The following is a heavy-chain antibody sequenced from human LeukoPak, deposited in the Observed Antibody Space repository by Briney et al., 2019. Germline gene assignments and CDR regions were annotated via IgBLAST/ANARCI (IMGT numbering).Heavy chain of an antibody. V-gene: IGHV1-18*01. CDR1: GYTFTSYG. D-gene: IGHD5-18*01. Sequence: ASVKVSCKASGYTFTSYGISWVRQAPGQGLEWMGWISAYNGNTNYAQKLQGRVTMTTDTSTSTAYMELSSLRSEDTAVYYCARGGYSYGLFEWHYYYYMDVWGKGTTVTVSS. CDR3: ARGGYSYGLFEWHYYYYMDV. J-gene: IGHJ6*03. CDR2: ISAYNGNT.